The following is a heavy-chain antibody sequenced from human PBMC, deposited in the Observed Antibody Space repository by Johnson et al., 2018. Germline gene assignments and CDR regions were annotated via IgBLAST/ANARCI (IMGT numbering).Heavy chain of an antibody. V-gene: IGHV3-33*01. Sequence: QVQLVQSGGGVVQPGKSXRLSCAASGFTFSIYGMHWVRQAPGKGLEWVATIWYDDNNHYIDSVKGRFTISRDNSKNTLYLQMNSLRAEDTAVYYCARDDGRGAEYLQHWGQGTQVTVSA. CDR1: GFTFSIYG. J-gene: IGHJ1*01. CDR3: ARDDGRGAEYLQH. CDR2: IWYDDNN. D-gene: IGHD2-15*01.